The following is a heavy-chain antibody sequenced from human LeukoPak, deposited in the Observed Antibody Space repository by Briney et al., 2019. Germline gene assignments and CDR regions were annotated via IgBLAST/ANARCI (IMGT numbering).Heavy chain of an antibody. V-gene: IGHV3-53*01. CDR3: ARERGGDCTTTTCRYGMDV. J-gene: IGHJ6*02. CDR2: IYSSGTT. Sequence: GASLRLSCAASGFTFSSYAMSWVRQAPGKGLEWVSVIYSSGTTYYADSVKGRFTISRDTSKNTLYLQMNSLRAEDTAVYYCARERGGDCTTTTCRYGMDVWGQGTTVTVSS. CDR1: GFTFSSYA. D-gene: IGHD2-2*01.